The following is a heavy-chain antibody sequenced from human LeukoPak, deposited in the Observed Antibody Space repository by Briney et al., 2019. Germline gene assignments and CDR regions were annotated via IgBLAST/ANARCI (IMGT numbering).Heavy chain of an antibody. Sequence: SETLSLTCTVSGGSISSGNYYWSWIRQPAGKGLEWIGRINTSGSTNYNPSLKSRVTISVDTSKNQFSLKLSSVTAADTAVYYCARLGLRGYSSGWYDESVYYFDYWGQGTLVTVSS. J-gene: IGHJ4*02. CDR3: ARLGLRGYSSGWYDESVYYFDY. V-gene: IGHV4-61*02. D-gene: IGHD6-19*01. CDR2: INTSGST. CDR1: GGSISSGNYY.